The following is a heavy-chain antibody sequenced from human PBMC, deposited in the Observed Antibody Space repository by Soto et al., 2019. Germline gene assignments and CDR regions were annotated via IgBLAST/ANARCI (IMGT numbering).Heavy chain of an antibody. J-gene: IGHJ3*02. V-gene: IGHV5-51*01. CDR3: GRQSGDYDSSGYGAFDI. Sequence: GESLKISCKGSGYRFSSYWIGWVRPMPGKGLEWMGIIYPADSDTRYSPSFQGQVTISVDKSIRTAYLQWSSLRASDTAIYYCGRQSGDYDSSGYGAFDIWGQGTMVTVSS. CDR1: GYRFSSYW. CDR2: IYPADSDT. D-gene: IGHD3-22*01.